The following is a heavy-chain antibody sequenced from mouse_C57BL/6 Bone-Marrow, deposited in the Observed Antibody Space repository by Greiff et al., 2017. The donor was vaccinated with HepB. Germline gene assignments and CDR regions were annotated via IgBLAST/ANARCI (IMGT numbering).Heavy chain of an antibody. CDR1: GYTFTDYY. CDR3: ARDGSSGYLYYFDY. V-gene: IGHV1-26*01. J-gene: IGHJ2*01. Sequence: VQLQQSGPELVKPGASVKISCKASGYTFTDYYMNWVKQSHGKSLEWIGDINPNNGGTSYNQKFKGKATLTVDKSSSTAYMELRSLTSEDSAVYYSARDGSSGYLYYFDYWGQGTTLTVSS. CDR2: INPNNGGT. D-gene: IGHD3-2*02.